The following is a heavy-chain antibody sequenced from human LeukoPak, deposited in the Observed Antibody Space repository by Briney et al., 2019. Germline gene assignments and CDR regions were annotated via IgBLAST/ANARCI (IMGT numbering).Heavy chain of an antibody. J-gene: IGHJ4*02. CDR1: GFTFSSYA. D-gene: IGHD3-9*01. Sequence: GGSLRLSCAASGFTFSSYAMSWVRQAPGKGLEWVSAISGRGGSTYYADSVKGRFTISRDNSKNTLYLQMNSLRAEDTAVYYCAKDGYFDWLLIYHFDYWGQGTLVTVSS. CDR3: AKDGYFDWLLIYHFDY. V-gene: IGHV3-23*01. CDR2: ISGRGGST.